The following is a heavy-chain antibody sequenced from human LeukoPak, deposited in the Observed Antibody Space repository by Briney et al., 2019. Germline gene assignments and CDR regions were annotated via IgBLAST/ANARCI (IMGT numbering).Heavy chain of an antibody. CDR2: ISSSSSYI. D-gene: IGHD3-10*01. CDR1: GFTFSSYS. Sequence: GGSLRLSCTASGFTFSSYSMNWVRQAPGKGLEWVASISSSSSYIYYADSVKGRFTISRDNAKNSLYLQMNSLRAEDTAVYYCARDSSGSGTGMDVWGQGTTVTVSS. V-gene: IGHV3-21*04. J-gene: IGHJ6*02. CDR3: ARDSSGSGTGMDV.